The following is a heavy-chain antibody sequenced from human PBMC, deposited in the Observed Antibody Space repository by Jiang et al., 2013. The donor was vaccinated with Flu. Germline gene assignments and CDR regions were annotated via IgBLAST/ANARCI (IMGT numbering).Heavy chain of an antibody. Sequence: AMHWVRQAPRQGLEYVAFINNKGDGSYYADSVKGRFIISRDNSKNTIYLEMSSLRPEDTAVYYCVRDLWGFDYWGQGTLVTVSS. CDR1: A. CDR3: VRDLWGFDY. D-gene: IGHD2-21*01. V-gene: IGHV3-64D*06. J-gene: IGHJ4*02. CDR2: INNKGDGS.